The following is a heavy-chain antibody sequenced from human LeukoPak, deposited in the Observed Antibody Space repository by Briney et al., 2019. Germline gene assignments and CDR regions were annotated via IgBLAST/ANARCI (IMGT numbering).Heavy chain of an antibody. V-gene: IGHV4-39*01. CDR2: ISNGGYT. J-gene: IGHJ5*02. D-gene: IGHD5-24*01. Sequence: PSETLSLTCTVSGGSISTSRYYWGWIRQPPGKGLEWIGTISNGGYTYYNPSLKSRLSISVDTSKNQFSLKLSSVTAADTAVYYCARGGDGYNYSGNWFDPWGQGTLVTVSS. CDR3: ARGGDGYNYSGNWFDP. CDR1: GGSISTSRYY.